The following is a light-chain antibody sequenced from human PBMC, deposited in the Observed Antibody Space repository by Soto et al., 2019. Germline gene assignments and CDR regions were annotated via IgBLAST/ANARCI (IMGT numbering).Light chain of an antibody. Sequence: DIVMTQSPATLSVAPGERVTFSCRASQGVSRKLAWYQHKPGQAPRLLISGASTGSNGIPARFSGSGSGTEFPLTISSLQSEDCAIYYCQQYHTWPITFGEGTKVEIK. CDR1: QGVSRK. J-gene: IGKJ4*01. CDR3: QQYHTWPIT. CDR2: GAS. V-gene: IGKV3-15*01.